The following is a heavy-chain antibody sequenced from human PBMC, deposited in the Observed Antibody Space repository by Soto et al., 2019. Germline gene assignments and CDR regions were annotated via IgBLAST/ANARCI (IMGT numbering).Heavy chain of an antibody. D-gene: IGHD3-22*01. J-gene: IGHJ4*02. CDR3: ARQTRPRYYYDSSGYLSDY. V-gene: IGHV4-39*01. CDR2: IYYSGST. Sequence: QLQLQESGPGLVKPSETLSLTCTVSGGSISSSSYYWGWIRQPPGKGLEWIGSIYYSGSTYYNPSLKSRVTIPVDTSKNQFSLKLSSVTAADTAVYYCARQTRPRYYYDSSGYLSDYWGQGTLFTVSS. CDR1: GGSISSSSYY.